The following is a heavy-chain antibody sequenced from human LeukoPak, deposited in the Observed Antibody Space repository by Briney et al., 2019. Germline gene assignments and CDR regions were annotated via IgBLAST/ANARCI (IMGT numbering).Heavy chain of an antibody. CDR1: GYTFTSYY. V-gene: IGHV1-18*01. Sequence: ASVKVSCKASGYTFTSYYINWVRQAPGQGLEWMGWVFPYNGRTNYSQNLQGRVAMTTATSTSTANMELRSLRSDDTAVYYCARVPTGTTDYFNYWGQGTLVTVSS. CDR3: ARVPTGTTDYFNY. D-gene: IGHD1-1*01. CDR2: VFPYNGRT. J-gene: IGHJ4*02.